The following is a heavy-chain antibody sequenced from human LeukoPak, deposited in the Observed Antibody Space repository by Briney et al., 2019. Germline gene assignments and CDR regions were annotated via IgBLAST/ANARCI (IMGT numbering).Heavy chain of an antibody. J-gene: IGHJ4*02. V-gene: IGHV4-4*07. CDR1: GGSISSYY. CDR3: ARDRGTWNDDGFDY. CDR2: IYISGST. Sequence: PSETLSLTCTVSGGSISSYYWSWIRQPAGKGLEWIGRIYISGSTNYNPSLKSRVTMSVDTSKNQFSLKLSSVAAADTAVYYCARDRGTWNDDGFDYWGQGTLVTVSS. D-gene: IGHD1-1*01.